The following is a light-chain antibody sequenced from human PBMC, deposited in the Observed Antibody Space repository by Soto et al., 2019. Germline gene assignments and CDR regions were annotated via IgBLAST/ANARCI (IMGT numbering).Light chain of an antibody. J-gene: IGLJ2*01. Sequence: QSALTQPASVSGSPGQSITISCTGTSNDVGGYNHVSWYQQHPGKAPKLMIYEVSNRPSGVSNRLSGSKSGNTASLTISGLQAEDEADYYCNSFTSGNTRLFGGGTQLTVL. CDR3: NSFTSGNTRL. CDR2: EVS. V-gene: IGLV2-14*01. CDR1: SNDVGGYNH.